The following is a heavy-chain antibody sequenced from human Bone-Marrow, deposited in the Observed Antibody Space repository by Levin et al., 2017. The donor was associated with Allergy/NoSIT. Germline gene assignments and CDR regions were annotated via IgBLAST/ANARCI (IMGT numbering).Heavy chain of an antibody. CDR1: GFTVSSHY. Sequence: PGGSLRLSCAASGFTVSSHYMSWVRQAPGKGLEWVSVIYSGGSTYYADSVKGRFTISRDNSKNTLYLHMNSLRVEDTAVYYCARDPDPSDYDDSSSQYWGQGTLVTVSS. D-gene: IGHD3-22*01. V-gene: IGHV3-66*01. CDR2: IYSGGST. CDR3: ARDPDPSDYDDSSSQY. J-gene: IGHJ4*02.